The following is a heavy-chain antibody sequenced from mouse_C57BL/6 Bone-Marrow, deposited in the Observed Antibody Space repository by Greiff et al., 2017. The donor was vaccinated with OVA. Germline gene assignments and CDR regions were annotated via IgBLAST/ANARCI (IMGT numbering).Heavy chain of an antibody. Sequence: VKLQESGAELVKPGASVKLSCKASGYTFTEYTIHWVKQRSGQGLEWIGWFYPGSGSIKYNEKFKDKATLTADKSSSTVYMELSRLTSEDSAVYVCARHEVPYGNYWYFDVWGTGTTVTVSA. V-gene: IGHV1-62-2*01. J-gene: IGHJ1*03. CDR2: FYPGSGSI. CDR1: GYTFTEYT. CDR3: ARHEVPYGNYWYFDV. D-gene: IGHD2-1*01.